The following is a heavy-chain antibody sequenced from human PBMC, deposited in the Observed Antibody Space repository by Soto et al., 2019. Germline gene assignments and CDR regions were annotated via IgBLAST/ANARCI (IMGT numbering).Heavy chain of an antibody. V-gene: IGHV4-39*01. J-gene: IGHJ6*02. CDR2: IYYSGST. CDR1: GGSISSSSYY. CDR3: ARGGNYDYGMDV. Sequence: SETLSLTCTASGGSISSSSYYWGWIRQPPGKGLEWIGSIYYSGSTYYNPSLKSRVTISVDTSKSQFSLKLSSVTAADTAVYYCARGGNYDYGMDVWGQGTTVTVSS. D-gene: IGHD3-10*01.